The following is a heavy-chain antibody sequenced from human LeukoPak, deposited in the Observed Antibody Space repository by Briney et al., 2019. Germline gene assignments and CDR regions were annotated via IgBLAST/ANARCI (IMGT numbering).Heavy chain of an antibody. CDR2: MNPNSGNT. CDR1: GYTFTSYD. J-gene: IGHJ6*02. V-gene: IGHV1-8*01. Sequence: ASVKVSCKASGYTFTSYDINRVRQATGQGLEWMGWMNPNSGNTGYAQKFQGRVTMTRNTSISTAYMELSSLRSEDTAVYYCARERVRDFWSGLTYGMDVWGQGTTVTVSS. CDR3: ARERVRDFWSGLTYGMDV. D-gene: IGHD3-3*01.